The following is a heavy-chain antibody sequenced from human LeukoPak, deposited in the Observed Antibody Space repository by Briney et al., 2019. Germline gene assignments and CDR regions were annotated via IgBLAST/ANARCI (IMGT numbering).Heavy chain of an antibody. CDR1: GDSISSTRHS. CDR2: IYYSGRT. Sequence: PSETLSLTCTVSGDSISSTRHSWGWIRHPPGKGLEWMLIIYYSGRTYYNPSLKSPVTMSVHTSKNQFSLNLRFVTAADTAVYYCARHEKFHLFYPWGQGTLVTVSS. V-gene: IGHV4-39*01. J-gene: IGHJ5*02. CDR3: ARHEKFHLFYP.